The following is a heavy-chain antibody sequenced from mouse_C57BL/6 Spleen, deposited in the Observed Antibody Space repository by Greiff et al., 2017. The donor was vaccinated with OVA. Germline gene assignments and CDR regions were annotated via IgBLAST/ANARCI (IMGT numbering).Heavy chain of an antibody. CDR1: GFTFSSYG. D-gene: IGHD2-1*01. CDR2: ISSGGSYT. V-gene: IGHV5-6*02. Sequence: EVKLEESGGDLVKPGGSLKLSCAASGFTFSSYGMSWVRQTPDKRLEWVATISSGGSYTYYPASVKGRFTISSEHAKNTLYLQMRSLKSEDTAMYYCARDDNSPPYFDSWGKGTTLTVSS. CDR3: ARDDNSPPYFDS. J-gene: IGHJ2*01.